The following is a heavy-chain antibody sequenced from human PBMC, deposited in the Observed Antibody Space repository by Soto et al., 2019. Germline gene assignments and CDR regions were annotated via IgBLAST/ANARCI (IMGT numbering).Heavy chain of an antibody. Sequence: SETLSLTCTVSDYSIGSGYYWGWIRQPPGKGLEWIGSIIHSGNTNYNPSLKSRVTVSVDTSKNQFSLKLSSVIAADTAVYYCARDREVLWFGELSPSNWFDPWGQGTLVTVSS. J-gene: IGHJ5*02. CDR2: IIHSGNT. V-gene: IGHV4-38-2*02. CDR3: ARDREVLWFGELSPSNWFDP. D-gene: IGHD3-10*01. CDR1: DYSIGSGYY.